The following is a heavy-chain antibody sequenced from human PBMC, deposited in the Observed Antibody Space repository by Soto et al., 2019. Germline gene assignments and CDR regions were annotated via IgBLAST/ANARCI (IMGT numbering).Heavy chain of an antibody. J-gene: IGHJ1*01. CDR2: LNDSGGT. CDR3: ARGRGGVQH. Sequence: QGQLQQWGAGLLKPSETLSLTCAVYGGSFSGYYWSWIRQPPGKGREWIGELNDSGGTNYNASLKSRVSISVDTSKNQFSLKLSFVTAADTAVYYCARGRGGVQHWGQGTLVTVSS. D-gene: IGHD3-10*01. CDR1: GGSFSGYY. V-gene: IGHV4-34*01.